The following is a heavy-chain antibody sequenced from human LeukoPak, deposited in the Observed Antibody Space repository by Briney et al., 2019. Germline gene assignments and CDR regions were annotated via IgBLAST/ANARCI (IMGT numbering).Heavy chain of an antibody. CDR1: GFSLSTSGVG. CDR2: IYWDDDK. V-gene: IGHV2-5*02. Sequence: SGPTLVKPTQTLTLTCTFSGFSLSTSGVGVGWIRQPPGKALEWLALIYWDDDKRYSPSLKSRLTITKDTSKNQVVLTMTNMDPVDTATYYCARWVFTVTEIRENWFDPWGQGTLVTVSP. J-gene: IGHJ5*02. D-gene: IGHD4-17*01. CDR3: ARWVFTVTEIRENWFDP.